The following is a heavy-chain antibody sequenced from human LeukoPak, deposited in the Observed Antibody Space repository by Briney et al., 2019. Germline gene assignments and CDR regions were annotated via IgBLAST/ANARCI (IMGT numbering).Heavy chain of an antibody. Sequence: PGGSLRLSCAASGFTFSSYEMNWVRQAPGKGLEWVSYISSSGSTIYYADSVKGRFTISRDNSKNTLYLQMNSLRAEDTAVYYCAKGYYDILTGYLNVPPEYYFDYWGQGTLVTVSS. CDR1: GFTFSSYE. D-gene: IGHD3-9*01. CDR3: AKGYYDILTGYLNVPPEYYFDY. V-gene: IGHV3-48*03. CDR2: ISSSGSTI. J-gene: IGHJ4*02.